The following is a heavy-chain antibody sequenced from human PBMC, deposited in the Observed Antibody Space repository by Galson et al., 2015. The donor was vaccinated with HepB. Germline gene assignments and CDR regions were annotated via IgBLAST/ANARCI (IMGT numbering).Heavy chain of an antibody. V-gene: IGHV4-39*01. CDR2: IYYSGST. CDR1: GGSISSSSYY. Sequence: ETLSLTCTASGGSISSSSYYWGWIRQPPGKGLEWIGSIYYSGSTYYNPSLKSRVTISVDTSKNQFSLKLSSVTAADTAVYYCARSREDIVVVVAATFFDYWGQGTLVTVSS. CDR3: ARSREDIVVVVAATFFDY. D-gene: IGHD2-15*01. J-gene: IGHJ4*02.